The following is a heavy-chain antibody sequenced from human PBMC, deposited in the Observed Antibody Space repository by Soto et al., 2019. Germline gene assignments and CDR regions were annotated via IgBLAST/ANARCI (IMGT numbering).Heavy chain of an antibody. CDR3: AREYGLWFGSVCATPAEFDY. CDR2: ISSSSSTI. D-gene: IGHD3-10*01. J-gene: IGHJ4*02. Sequence: EVQLVESGGGLVQPGGSLRLSCAASGFTFSSYSMNWVRQAPGKGLEWVSYISSSSSTIYYADSVKGRFTISRDNDKKSLYLQMNSLRDEDTAVYYCAREYGLWFGSVCATPAEFDYWGPGTPVTVSS. V-gene: IGHV3-48*02. CDR1: GFTFSSYS.